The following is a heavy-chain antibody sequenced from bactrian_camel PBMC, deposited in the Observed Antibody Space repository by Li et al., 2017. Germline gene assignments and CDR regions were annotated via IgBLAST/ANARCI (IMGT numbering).Heavy chain of an antibody. J-gene: IGHJ4*01. CDR1: GYTYSSTC. D-gene: IGHD1*01. CDR3: AMGCGADYSY. CDR2: LAGGGSS. V-gene: IGHV3S53*01. Sequence: HVQLVESGGGSVQAGGSLTLSCGASGYTYSSTCMGWLRQAPGKEREAVARLAGGGSSYYADSEKGRFTIAQNTAKNTVYLQMNSLKPEDTAVYYCAMGCGADYSYWGQGTQVTVS.